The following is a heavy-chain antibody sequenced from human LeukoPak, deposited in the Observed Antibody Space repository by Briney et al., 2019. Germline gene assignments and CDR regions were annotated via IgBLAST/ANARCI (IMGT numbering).Heavy chain of an antibody. CDR1: GLTFSAYA. J-gene: IGHJ4*02. V-gene: IGHV3-21*01. CDR3: ARDLVGAAD. D-gene: IGHD1-26*01. CDR2: ISSSSSYI. Sequence: GGSLRLSCAASGLTFSAYAMSWVRQAPGKGLEWVSSISSSSSYIYYADSVKGRFTISRDNAKNSLYLQMNSLRAEDTAVYYCARDLVGAADWGQGTLVTVSS.